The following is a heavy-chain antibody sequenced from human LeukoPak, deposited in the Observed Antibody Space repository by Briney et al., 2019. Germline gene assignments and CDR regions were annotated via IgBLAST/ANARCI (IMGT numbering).Heavy chain of an antibody. D-gene: IGHD2-15*01. Sequence: SETLSLTCAVSGGSISSGGYSWSWMRQSPGKGLEWIGYIYHSGSTYYNPSLKSRVTRSVDRSKNQFSLKLSSVTAADTAVYYCARDPGYCSGGSCNYYYGMDVWGKGTTVTVSS. CDR3: ARDPGYCSGGSCNYYYGMDV. CDR2: IYHSGST. V-gene: IGHV4-30-2*06. CDR1: GGSISSGGYS. J-gene: IGHJ6*04.